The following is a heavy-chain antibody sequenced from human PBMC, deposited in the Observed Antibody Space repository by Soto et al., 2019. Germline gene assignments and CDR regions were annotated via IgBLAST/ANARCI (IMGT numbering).Heavy chain of an antibody. CDR3: LRDRIKYHVWSAAKVVCDI. J-gene: IGHJ3*02. D-gene: IGHD3-3*01. Sequence: GGSLRLSCAASGFTFSSYEMNWVRQAPGKGLEWVSYISSSGSTIYYADSVKGRFTISRDNAKNSMYLQMNRLRAEAPAVYYCLRDRIKYHVWSAAKVVCDIGGKGTMVTVSS. CDR1: GFTFSSYE. CDR2: ISSSGSTI. V-gene: IGHV3-48*03.